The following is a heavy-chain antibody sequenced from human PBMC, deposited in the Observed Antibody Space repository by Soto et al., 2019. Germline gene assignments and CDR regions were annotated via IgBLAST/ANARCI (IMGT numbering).Heavy chain of an antibody. CDR1: GGSISSSSYY. V-gene: IGHV4-39*01. D-gene: IGHD2-21*02. CDR3: ARQFDCGGDCNPGMDV. J-gene: IGHJ6*02. CDR2: IYYSGST. Sequence: QLQLQESGPGLVKPSETLSLTCTVSGGSISSSSYYWGWIRQPPGKGLEWIGSIYYSGSTYYNPSLKSRVTISVYTSTNQFSLKLSSVTAADTAVYYCARQFDCGGDCNPGMDVWGQGTTVTVSS.